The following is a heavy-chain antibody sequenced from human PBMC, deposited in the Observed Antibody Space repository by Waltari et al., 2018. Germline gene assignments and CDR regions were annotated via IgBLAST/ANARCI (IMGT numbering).Heavy chain of an antibody. CDR2: FDPEDGET. Sequence: QVQLVQSGAAVKKPGASVKVSCKVSGYRLTELSMHWVRQAPGKGLEWMGGFDPEDGETIYAQKFQGRVTMTEDTSTDTAYMELRSLRFEDTAVYYCASVSGSSYESNFWGQGTLVTVSS. D-gene: IGHD1-26*01. J-gene: IGHJ4*02. CDR1: GYRLTELS. CDR3: ASVSGSSYESNF. V-gene: IGHV1-24*01.